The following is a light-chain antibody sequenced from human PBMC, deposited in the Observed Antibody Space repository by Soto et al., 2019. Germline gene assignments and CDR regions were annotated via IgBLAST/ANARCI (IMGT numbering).Light chain of an antibody. CDR2: GAS. Sequence: EIVLTQSPGTLSLSPGERATLSCRASQSVSSNYLAWYQQKPGQAPRLLIYGASSRATGIPDRFSGSGSATDFTLTISRLEPVDFAVYYCQQYGSSSFTFGPGTKVDIK. V-gene: IGKV3-20*01. J-gene: IGKJ3*01. CDR1: QSVSSNY. CDR3: QQYGSSSFT.